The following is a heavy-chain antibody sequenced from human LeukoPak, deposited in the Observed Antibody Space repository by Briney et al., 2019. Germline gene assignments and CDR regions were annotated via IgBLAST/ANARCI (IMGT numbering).Heavy chain of an antibody. V-gene: IGHV3-74*01. Sequence: GGSLRLSCAASGFTFRSHWIRWVRQAPGKGLVWVSGINRDGSSTSYADSVRGRFTISRDNAKNTLYLQMNSLRAGDTAVYYCARGSGNDPFDYWGQGTLVTVSS. J-gene: IGHJ4*02. CDR3: ARGSGNDPFDY. D-gene: IGHD5-12*01. CDR1: GFTFRSHW. CDR2: INRDGSST.